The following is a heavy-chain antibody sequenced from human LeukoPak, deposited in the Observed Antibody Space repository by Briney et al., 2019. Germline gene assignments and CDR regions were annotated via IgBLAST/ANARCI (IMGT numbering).Heavy chain of an antibody. J-gene: IGHJ4*02. Sequence: GGSLRLSCTASGFTLSNYPMHWVRQAPGKGPEHVSAISSNGVTTYYADSVKGRFTISRDNSKNTLYLQMNSLRAEDTAVYYCAREGPYYFDYWGQGTLVTVSS. CDR2: ISSNGVTT. V-gene: IGHV3-64*04. CDR3: AREGPYYFDY. CDR1: GFTLSNYP.